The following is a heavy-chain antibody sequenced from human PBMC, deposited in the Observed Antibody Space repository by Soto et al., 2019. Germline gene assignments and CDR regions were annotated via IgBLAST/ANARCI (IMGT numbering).Heavy chain of an antibody. J-gene: IGHJ3*02. D-gene: IGHD6-13*01. CDR2: IYYSGST. CDR3: ASPIAAAGTGAFDI. V-gene: IGHV4-59*01. CDR1: GGSISSYY. Sequence: PSETLSLTCTVSGGSISSYYWSWIRQPPGKGLEWIGYIYYSGSTNYNPSLKSRVTISVDTSKNQFSLKLSSVTAADTAVCYCASPIAAAGTGAFDIWGQGTIVTVS.